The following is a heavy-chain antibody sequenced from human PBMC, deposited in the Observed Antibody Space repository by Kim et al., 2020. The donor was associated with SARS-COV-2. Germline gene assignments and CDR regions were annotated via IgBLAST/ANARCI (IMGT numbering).Heavy chain of an antibody. D-gene: IGHD2-15*01. V-gene: IGHV3-11*04. Sequence: GGSLRLSCAASGFTFSDYYMNWIRQTPGKGLEYISIISGDSRDIRYADSVKGRFTVSRDNAKRSLSLQMDSLRDEDTAVYYCARTARIADYWGQGTLVTVSS. CDR1: GFTFSDYY. J-gene: IGHJ4*02. CDR2: ISGDSRDI. CDR3: ARTARIADY.